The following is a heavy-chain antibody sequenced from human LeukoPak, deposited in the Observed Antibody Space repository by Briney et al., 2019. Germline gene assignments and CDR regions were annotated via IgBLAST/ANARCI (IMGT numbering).Heavy chain of an antibody. J-gene: IGHJ4*02. CDR3: AKRPYGYSSGWNDY. CDR1: GFTFSSYA. D-gene: IGHD6-19*01. V-gene: IGHV3-23*01. CDR2: ISGSGGST. Sequence: GGSLRLSCAASGFTFSSYAMSWVRQAPGKGLEWVSAISGSGGSTYYADSVKGRFTISRDNSKNTLYLQMNSLRAEDTAVYYCAKRPYGYSSGWNDYWGQGTLVTVSS.